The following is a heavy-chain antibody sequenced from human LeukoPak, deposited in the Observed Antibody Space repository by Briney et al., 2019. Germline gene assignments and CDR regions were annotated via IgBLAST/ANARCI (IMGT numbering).Heavy chain of an antibody. J-gene: IGHJ4*02. Sequence: AAVKVSCLASGYTFTNYVVNWVRPVPGQGVVWVGWSSDYNGNTNYAQNLHGRVNMTTDTSTSTAYMELRSLRSDYTAVYYCARGDYGSGSYRYFDYWGQGTLVTVSS. CDR2: SSDYNGNT. V-gene: IGHV1-18*01. D-gene: IGHD3-10*01. CDR1: GYTFTNYV. CDR3: ARGDYGSGSYRYFDY.